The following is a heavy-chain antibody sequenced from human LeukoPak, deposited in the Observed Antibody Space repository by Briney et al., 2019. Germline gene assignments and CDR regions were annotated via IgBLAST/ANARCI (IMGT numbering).Heavy chain of an antibody. J-gene: IGHJ4*02. D-gene: IGHD2-2*01. Sequence: GGSLRLSCAASGFTFSSYSMNWVRQAPGKGLEWVSSISSSSSYIYYADSVKGRFTISRDNSKNALFLQMNSLRAEDTAVYYCAKSGPYCSSTSCNYFDNWGQGTLVTVSS. CDR3: AKSGPYCSSTSCNYFDN. CDR2: ISSSSSYI. V-gene: IGHV3-21*04. CDR1: GFTFSSYS.